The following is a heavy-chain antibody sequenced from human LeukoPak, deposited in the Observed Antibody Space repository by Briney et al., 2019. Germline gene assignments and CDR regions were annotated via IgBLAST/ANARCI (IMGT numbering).Heavy chain of an antibody. CDR1: GFTFSNYW. D-gene: IGHD1-7*01. Sequence: PGGSLRLSCAASGFTFSNYWMSWVRQAPGKGLEWVANIKQDGSEKYYVDSVKGRFTISRDTAKNSLYLQMNSLRAEDTAVYSCARVPTRNYVPDYFDYWGQGTLVTVSS. V-gene: IGHV3-7*01. CDR3: ARVPTRNYVPDYFDY. J-gene: IGHJ4*02. CDR2: IKQDGSEK.